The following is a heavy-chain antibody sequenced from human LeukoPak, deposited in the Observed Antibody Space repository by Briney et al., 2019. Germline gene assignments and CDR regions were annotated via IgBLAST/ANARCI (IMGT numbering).Heavy chain of an antibody. CDR1: GFTLSSYA. D-gene: IGHD1-26*01. Sequence: GGSLRLSCAASGFTLSSYAMSWVRQAPGKGLEWVSAISGSGGSTYYADSLKGRFTISRDNSKHTLYLQMNSLRAEDTALYPCAKLIVGPSVGNDAFDIWGQGKMVTVSS. CDR3: AKLIVGPSVGNDAFDI. V-gene: IGHV3-23*01. CDR2: ISGSGGST. J-gene: IGHJ3*02.